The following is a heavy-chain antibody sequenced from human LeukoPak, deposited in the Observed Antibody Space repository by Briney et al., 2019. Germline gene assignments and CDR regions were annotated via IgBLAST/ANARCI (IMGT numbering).Heavy chain of an antibody. CDR2: IYYSGST. V-gene: IGHV4-59*12. CDR3: AIELSGWFDY. CDR1: GGSISSYY. Sequence: SETLSLTCTDSGGSISSYYWSWIQQPPGKGLEWIGYIYYSGSTNYNPSLKSRVTISVDTSKNQFSLKLSSVTAADTVVYYCAIELSGWFDYWGQGTLVTVSS. D-gene: IGHD6-19*01. J-gene: IGHJ4*02.